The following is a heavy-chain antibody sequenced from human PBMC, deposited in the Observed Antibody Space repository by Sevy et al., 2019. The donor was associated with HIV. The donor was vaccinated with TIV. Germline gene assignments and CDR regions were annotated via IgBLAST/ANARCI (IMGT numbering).Heavy chain of an antibody. V-gene: IGHV3-30*03. CDR2: ISFDGSNK. D-gene: IGHD5-12*01. Sequence: GGSLRLSCAASGFSFSTYGHHWVRQAPGKGLEWVALISFDGSNKYYADSVKGRFAISRDNSNNTLYLEMNSLRREDTAVYYCASVRGYSTIIIGRFDHWGQGTLVTVSS. J-gene: IGHJ4*02. CDR3: ASVRGYSTIIIGRFDH. CDR1: GFSFSTYG.